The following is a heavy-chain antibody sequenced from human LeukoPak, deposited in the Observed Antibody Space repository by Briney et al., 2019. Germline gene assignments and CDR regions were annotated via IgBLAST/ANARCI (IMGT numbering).Heavy chain of an antibody. V-gene: IGHV3-7*01. Sequence: ETLSLTCAVYGGSFSGYYWSWIRQAPGKGLEWVANIKLVGSEKHCVDSVKGRFTISRDNAKNSLYLQMNSLRAEDTAVYYCARGGGFQHWGQGTLVTVSS. CDR3: ARGGGFQH. D-gene: IGHD3-10*01. CDR2: IKLVGSEK. CDR1: GGSFSGYY. J-gene: IGHJ1*01.